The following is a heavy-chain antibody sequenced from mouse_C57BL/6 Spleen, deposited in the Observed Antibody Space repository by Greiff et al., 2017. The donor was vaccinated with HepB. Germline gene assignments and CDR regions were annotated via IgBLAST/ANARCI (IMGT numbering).Heavy chain of an antibody. J-gene: IGHJ1*03. Sequence: VQLQQPGAELVRPGSSVKLSCKASGYTFTSYWMDWVKQRPGQGLEWIGNIYPSDSETHYNQKFKDKATLTVDKSSSTAYMKLSSLPSEDSAVYYCAKGGYIDVWGTGTSVTVAS. CDR3: AKGGYIDV. CDR2: IYPSDSET. CDR1: GYTFTSYW. V-gene: IGHV1-61*01.